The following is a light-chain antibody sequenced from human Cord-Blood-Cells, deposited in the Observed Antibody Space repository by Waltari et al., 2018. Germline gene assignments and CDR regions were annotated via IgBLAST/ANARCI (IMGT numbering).Light chain of an antibody. CDR3: NSRDSSGNHWV. J-gene: IGLJ3*02. CDR2: GKN. Sequence: SSELTQDPAVSVALGPTVRITCQGDSLTGYYASWYQQKPGQAPALVIYGKNNRPPGIPDRFSGSSSGNTASLTITGAQAEDEADYYCNSRDSSGNHWVFGGGTKLTVL. CDR1: SLTGYY. V-gene: IGLV3-19*01.